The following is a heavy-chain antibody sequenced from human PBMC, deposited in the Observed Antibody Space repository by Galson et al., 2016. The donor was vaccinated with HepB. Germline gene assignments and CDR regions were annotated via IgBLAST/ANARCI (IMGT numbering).Heavy chain of an antibody. CDR2: ISTFNGDT. CDR1: DYTFTSYT. D-gene: IGHD2/OR15-2a*01. CDR3: ATFRHVLPDYYGMDV. V-gene: IGHV1-18*01. J-gene: IGHJ6*02. Sequence: SVKVSCKASDYTFTSYTITWVRQAPGQGLEWMGWISTFNGDTDYAQMLQGRVTMTTDTSTSTAYLELRSLRSDDTAGYYCATFRHVLPDYYGMDVWGQGTTVTVSS.